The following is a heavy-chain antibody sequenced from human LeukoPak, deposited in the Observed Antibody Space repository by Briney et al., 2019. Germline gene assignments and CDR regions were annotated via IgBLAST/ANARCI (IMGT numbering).Heavy chain of an antibody. CDR3: AKDGYSSSWYRGDWFDP. CDR2: ISGSGGST. CDR1: GFTFSSYA. D-gene: IGHD6-13*01. J-gene: IGHJ5*02. Sequence: GGSLRLSCAASGFTFSSYAMSWVRQAPGKGLEWVSAISGSGGSTYYADSVKGRITISRDNSKNTLYLQMNSLRAEDTAVYYCAKDGYSSSWYRGDWFDPWGQGTLVTVSS. V-gene: IGHV3-23*01.